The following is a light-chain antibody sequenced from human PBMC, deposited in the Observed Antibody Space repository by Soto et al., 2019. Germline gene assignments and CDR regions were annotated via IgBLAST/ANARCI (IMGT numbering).Light chain of an antibody. V-gene: IGLV2-14*03. Sequence: QSDLTRPASVAGFPGQSIAVSCTGTSSDVGGYNYVSWYQHHPGKAPKLIIYDVTSRPSGVSIRFSGSKSDNTASLTISGLQPEDEADYHCSSYTTSNTRQIVFGTGTKVTVL. J-gene: IGLJ1*01. CDR2: DVT. CDR3: SSYTTSNTRQIV. CDR1: SSDVGGYNY.